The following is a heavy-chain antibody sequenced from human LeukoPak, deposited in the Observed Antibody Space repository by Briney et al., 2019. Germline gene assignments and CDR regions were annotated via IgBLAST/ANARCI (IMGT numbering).Heavy chain of an antibody. V-gene: IGHV3-11*01. Sequence: GGSLRLSCAASGFTFSDYYMSWIRQAPGKGLEWVSYISSSGSTIYYADSVKGRFTISRDNSKNTLYLQMNSLRAEDTAVYYCAKVLDAVVTPDYWGQGTLVTVSS. CDR1: GFTFSDYY. J-gene: IGHJ4*02. CDR2: ISSSGSTI. CDR3: AKVLDAVVTPDY. D-gene: IGHD4-23*01.